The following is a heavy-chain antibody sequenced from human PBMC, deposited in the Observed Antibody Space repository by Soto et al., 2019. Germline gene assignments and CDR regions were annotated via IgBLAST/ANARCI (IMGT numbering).Heavy chain of an antibody. CDR3: AKHPQTYYDYVWGISHYYYYGMDV. D-gene: IGHD3-16*01. Sequence: PGGSLRLSCAASVFTFSSYAMIWVRQAPGKGLEWVSAISGSGGSTYYADSVKGRFTISRDNSKNTLYLQMNSLRAEDTAVYYCAKHPQTYYDYVWGISHYYYYGMDVWGQGTTVTVSS. J-gene: IGHJ6*02. CDR2: ISGSGGST. CDR1: VFTFSSYA. V-gene: IGHV3-23*01.